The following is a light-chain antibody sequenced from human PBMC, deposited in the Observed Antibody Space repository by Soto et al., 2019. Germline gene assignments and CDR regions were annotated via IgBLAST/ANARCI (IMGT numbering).Light chain of an antibody. J-gene: IGLJ3*02. Sequence: QSALTQPPSASGSPGQSVIISCTGTSSDIGRSNYVSWYQQHPGKAPKLMIYELNKRPSGVPDRFSGSKSGNTASLTVSGLQAEDEADYYRSSYGGANNWEFGGGTKLTVL. CDR3: SSYGGANNWE. CDR1: SSDIGRSNY. V-gene: IGLV2-8*01. CDR2: ELN.